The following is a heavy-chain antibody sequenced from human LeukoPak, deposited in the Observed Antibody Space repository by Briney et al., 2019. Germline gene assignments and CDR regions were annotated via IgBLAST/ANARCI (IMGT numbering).Heavy chain of an antibody. CDR1: GGSISSYY. CDR3: ARVLGYCSSTSCSRWFDP. V-gene: IGHV4-59*01. J-gene: IGHJ5*02. Sequence: SETLSLTCTVSGGSISSYYWSWIRQPPGKGLEWIGYIYYSGSTNYTPSLKSRVTISVDTSKNQFSLKLSSVTAADTAVYYCARVLGYCSSTSCSRWFDPWGQGTLVTVSS. D-gene: IGHD2-2*01. CDR2: IYYSGST.